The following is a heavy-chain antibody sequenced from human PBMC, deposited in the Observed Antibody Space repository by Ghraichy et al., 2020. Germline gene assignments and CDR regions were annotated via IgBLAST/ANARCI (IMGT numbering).Heavy chain of an antibody. CDR3: ASGYSYGTFDY. J-gene: IGHJ4*02. V-gene: IGHV4-34*01. CDR1: GGSFSGYY. Sequence: SETLSLTCAVYGGSFSGYYWSWIRQPPGKGLEWIGEINHSGSTNYNPSLKSRVTISVDTSKNQFSLKLSSVTAADMAVYYCASGYSYGTFDYWGQGTLVTVSS. D-gene: IGHD5-18*01. CDR2: INHSGST.